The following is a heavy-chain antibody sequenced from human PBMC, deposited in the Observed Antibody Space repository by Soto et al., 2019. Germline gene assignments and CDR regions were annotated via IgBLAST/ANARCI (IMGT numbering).Heavy chain of an antibody. Sequence: SETLSLTCTVSGGTISSGGYYWRRIRQHTEKGLEWSAYIYGSGSTYYVPSCKSRCTISVGTSKSLFSIKQSSLTAAETAVYYSAREKGGPNASHDAFDFWGRGTMVTVSS. CDR3: AREKGGPNASHDAFDF. J-gene: IGHJ3*01. CDR2: IYGSGST. CDR1: GGTISSGGYY. V-gene: IGHV4-31*03. D-gene: IGHD2-8*01.